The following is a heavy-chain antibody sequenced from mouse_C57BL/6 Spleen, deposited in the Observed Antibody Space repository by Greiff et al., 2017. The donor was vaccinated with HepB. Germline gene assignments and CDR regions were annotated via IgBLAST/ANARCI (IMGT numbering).Heavy chain of an antibody. V-gene: IGHV1-19*01. CDR3: ARRSTVVAHYWYFDV. D-gene: IGHD1-1*01. J-gene: IGHJ1*03. Sequence: VQLQQSGPVLVKPGASVKMSCKASGYTFTDYYMNWVKQSHGKSLEWIGVINPYNGGTSYNQKFKGKATLTVDKSSSTAYMELNSLTSEDSAVYYCARRSTVVAHYWYFDVWGTGTTVTVSS. CDR2: INPYNGGT. CDR1: GYTFTDYY.